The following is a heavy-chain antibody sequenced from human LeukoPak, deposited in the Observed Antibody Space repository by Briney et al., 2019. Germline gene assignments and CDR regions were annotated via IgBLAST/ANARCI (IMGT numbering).Heavy chain of an antibody. J-gene: IGHJ6*02. CDR1: GFTFSSYS. CDR3: ASEQWEPPDERSGMDV. D-gene: IGHD1-26*01. Sequence: GSLRLSCAASGFTFSSYSMNWVRQPPGKGLEWIGEINHSGSTNYNPSLKSRVTISVDTSKNQFSLKLSSVTAADTAVYYCASEQWEPPDERSGMDVWGQGTTVTVSS. V-gene: IGHV4-34*01. CDR2: INHSGST.